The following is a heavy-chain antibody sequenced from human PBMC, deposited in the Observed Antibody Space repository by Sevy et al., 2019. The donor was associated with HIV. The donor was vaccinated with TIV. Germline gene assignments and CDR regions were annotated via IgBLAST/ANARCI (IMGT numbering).Heavy chain of an antibody. J-gene: IGHJ4*02. CDR2: ITSSAANK. D-gene: IGHD4-17*01. V-gene: IGHV3-48*03. CDR3: VRDLPPSATTVAHFDY. CDR1: GFTFSSYE. Sequence: GESLKISCAASGFTFSSYEMNWVRQAPGEGPEWVSSITSSAANKYYSDSVEGRFTISRDNAKNSLFLQMNSLRAEDTAVYYCVRDLPPSATTVAHFDYWGQGTLVTVSS.